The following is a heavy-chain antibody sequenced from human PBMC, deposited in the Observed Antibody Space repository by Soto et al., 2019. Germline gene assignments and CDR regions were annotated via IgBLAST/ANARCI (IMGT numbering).Heavy chain of an antibody. Sequence: EVQLVESGGGLVQPGGSLKLSCAASGFTFSGSAMHWVRQASGKGLEWVGRIRSKANSYATAYAASVKGRFTISRDDSKNTAYLQMNSLKTADTAVYYCTRQGGSGGYNACDYWGQGTLVTVSS. D-gene: IGHD5-12*01. CDR3: TRQGGSGGYNACDY. V-gene: IGHV3-73*02. CDR1: GFTFSGSA. J-gene: IGHJ4*02. CDR2: IRSKANSYAT.